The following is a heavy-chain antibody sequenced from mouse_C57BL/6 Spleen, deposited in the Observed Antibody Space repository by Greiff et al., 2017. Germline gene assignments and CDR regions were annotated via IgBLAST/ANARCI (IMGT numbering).Heavy chain of an antibody. J-gene: IGHJ4*01. D-gene: IGHD1-1*01. CDR2: IYPGRGST. CDR3: ARDYYGSSSFYYAMDY. Sequence: QVQLQQPGAELVKPGASVKMSCKASGYTFTSYWITWVKQRPGQGLEWIGDIYPGRGSTNYNEKFKSKATLTVDTSSSTAYMQLSSLTSEDSAVYYCARDYYGSSSFYYAMDYWGQGTSVTVSS. CDR1: GYTFTSYW. V-gene: IGHV1-55*01.